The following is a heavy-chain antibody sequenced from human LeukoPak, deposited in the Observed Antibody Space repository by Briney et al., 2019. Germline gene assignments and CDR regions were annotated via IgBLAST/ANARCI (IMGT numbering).Heavy chain of an antibody. CDR1: GFTFSNYW. V-gene: IGHV3-74*01. Sequence: GGSLRLSCAASGFTFSNYWMHWVRQAPGKGPVWVSRINSVGNITTYADSVKGRFAFSRDNAKNALYLEMNSLRAEDTAVYYCARGLSGSSSRHFDYWGQGTLVTVSS. CDR3: ARGLSGSSSRHFDY. D-gene: IGHD2-15*01. J-gene: IGHJ4*02. CDR2: INSVGNIT.